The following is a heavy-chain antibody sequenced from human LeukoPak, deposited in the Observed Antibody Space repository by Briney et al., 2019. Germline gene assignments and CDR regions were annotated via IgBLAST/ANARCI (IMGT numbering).Heavy chain of an antibody. J-gene: IGHJ4*02. CDR1: GFTFSSYS. V-gene: IGHV3-21*01. D-gene: IGHD6-19*01. CDR2: ISSSSSYI. CDR3: ARERIAVAGSYYFDY. Sequence: GGSLRLSCAASGFTFSSYSMNWVRQAPGKGLEWASSISSSSSYIYYADSVKGRFTISRDNAKNSLYLQMNSLRAEDTAVYYCARERIAVAGSYYFDYWGQGTLVTVSS.